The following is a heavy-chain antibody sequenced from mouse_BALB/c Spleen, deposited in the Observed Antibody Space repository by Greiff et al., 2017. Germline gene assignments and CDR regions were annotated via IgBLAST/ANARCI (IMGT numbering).Heavy chain of an antibody. CDR2: IDPANGNT. J-gene: IGHJ3*01. D-gene: IGHD2-4*01. CDR1: GFNIKDTY. Sequence: EVKLQESGAELVKPGASVKLSCTASGFNIKDTYMHWVKQRPEQGLEWIGRIDPANGNTKYDPKFQGKATITADTSSNTAYLQLSSLTSEDTAVYYCAREDYDYDWFAYWGQGTLVTVSA. CDR3: AREDYDYDWFAY. V-gene: IGHV14-3*02.